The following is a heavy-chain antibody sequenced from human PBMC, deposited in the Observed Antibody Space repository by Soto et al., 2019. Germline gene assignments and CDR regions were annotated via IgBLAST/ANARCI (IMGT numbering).Heavy chain of an antibody. CDR2: ISYDGSNK. Sequence: QVQLVESGGGVVQPGRSLRLSCAASGFTFSSYGMHWVRQATGKGLEWVAVISYDGSNKYYADSVKGRFTISRDNSKNTLYLQMNSLRAEDTAVYYCAKEDGGTAMVTGSHFDYWGQGTLVTVSS. CDR1: GFTFSSYG. J-gene: IGHJ4*02. V-gene: IGHV3-30*18. CDR3: AKEDGGTAMVTGSHFDY. D-gene: IGHD5-18*01.